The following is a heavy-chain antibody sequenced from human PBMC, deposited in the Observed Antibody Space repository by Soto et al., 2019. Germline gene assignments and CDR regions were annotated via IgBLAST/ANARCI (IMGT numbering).Heavy chain of an antibody. V-gene: IGHV3-23*01. CDR3: AKTGPYYDFWSGYSNYYYGMDV. J-gene: IGHJ6*02. D-gene: IGHD3-3*01. CDR2: ISGSGGST. Sequence: XGSLRLSCAASGFTFSSYAMSWVRQAPGKGLEWVSAISGSGGSTYYADSVKGRFTISRDNSKNTLYLQMNSLRAEDTAVYYCAKTGPYYDFWSGYSNYYYGMDVWGQGTTVTVSS. CDR1: GFTFSSYA.